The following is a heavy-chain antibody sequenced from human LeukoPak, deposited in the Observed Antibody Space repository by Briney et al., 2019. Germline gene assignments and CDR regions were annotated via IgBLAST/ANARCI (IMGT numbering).Heavy chain of an antibody. CDR1: GGSFSGYY. CDR3: ARDWYACASCTPPSHYNGMDV. J-gene: IGHJ6*02. Sequence: TPSETLSLTCAVYGGSFSGYYWSWIRQPPGKGLEWIGEINHSGSTNYNPSLKSRVTMSVDTSNNQFSLKLSSVTAAETAVYYCARDWYACASCTPPSHYNGMDVWGQGTTVTVSS. D-gene: IGHD2-2*01. CDR2: INHSGST. V-gene: IGHV4-34*01.